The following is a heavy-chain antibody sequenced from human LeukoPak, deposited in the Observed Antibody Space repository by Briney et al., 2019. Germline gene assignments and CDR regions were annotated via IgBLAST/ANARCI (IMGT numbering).Heavy chain of an antibody. CDR2: ISGDGGST. Sequence: GGSLRLSCAASGFIFDDYAMHWVRHAPGKGLEWVSLISGDGGSTYYADSVKGRFAISRDNSKNSLYLQMNSLRTEDTALYYCAKDRYCTGSNCYSPFDYWGQGTLVTVSS. CDR3: AKDRYCTGSNCYSPFDY. D-gene: IGHD2-15*01. CDR1: GFIFDDYA. J-gene: IGHJ4*02. V-gene: IGHV3-43*02.